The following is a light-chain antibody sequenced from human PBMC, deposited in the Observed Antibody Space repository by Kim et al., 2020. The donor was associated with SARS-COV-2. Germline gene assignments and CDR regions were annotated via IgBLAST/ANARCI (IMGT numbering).Light chain of an antibody. V-gene: IGKV1-13*02. J-gene: IGKJ2*01. Sequence: LSASVGDRVTITCRASQGFGSALAWYQQKPGKAPKLLIYDASSLESGVPSRFSGSGSGTDFTLTISSLQPEDFATYYRQQFNSYPVFGQGTKLEI. CDR3: QQFNSYPV. CDR1: QGFGSA. CDR2: DAS.